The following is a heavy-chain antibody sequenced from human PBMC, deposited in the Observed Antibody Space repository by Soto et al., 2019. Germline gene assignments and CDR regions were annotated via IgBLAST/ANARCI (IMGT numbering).Heavy chain of an antibody. CDR1: GGTFSSYT. D-gene: IGHD3-3*01. J-gene: IGHJ3*02. CDR2: IIPILGIA. Sequence: QVQLVQSGAEVKKPGSSVKVSCKASGGTFSSYTISWVRQAPGQGLEWMGRIIPILGIANYAQKFQGRVTSTADKATSTAYIELSSLRSEDTAVYYCARDQTICGGVIIPHAFDIWGQGTMVTVSS. V-gene: IGHV1-69*08. CDR3: ARDQTICGGVIIPHAFDI.